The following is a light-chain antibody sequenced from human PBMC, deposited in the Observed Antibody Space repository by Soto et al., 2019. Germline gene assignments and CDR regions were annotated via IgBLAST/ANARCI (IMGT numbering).Light chain of an antibody. V-gene: IGKV3-20*01. CDR1: QTVSSSH. CDR3: QHYGSPLVT. CDR2: GAS. J-gene: IGKJ1*01. Sequence: EIVLTQSPGTLSLSPGERAILSCRASQTVSSSHLAWYQQKPGQAPTLLIYGASNRATGIPDRFTGSGSGTDFTLTISSLEPEDVAVYHCQHYGSPLVTFGQGTKGEIK.